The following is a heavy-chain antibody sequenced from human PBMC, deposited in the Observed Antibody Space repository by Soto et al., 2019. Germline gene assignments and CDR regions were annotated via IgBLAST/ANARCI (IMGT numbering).Heavy chain of an antibody. CDR1: GDSVSSVNW. V-gene: IGHV4-4*02. CDR2: IYHSGTT. CDR3: ARLKGFFTIYPFDP. Sequence: NPSETLSLTCGVSGDSVSSVNWWSWVRQAPGKGLEWIGEIYHSGTTNYNPSLTGRVTMSVDKSKNQFSLNLTSVTAADTAVYYCARLKGFFTIYPFDPWGQGTLVTVSS. J-gene: IGHJ5*02. D-gene: IGHD2-8*01.